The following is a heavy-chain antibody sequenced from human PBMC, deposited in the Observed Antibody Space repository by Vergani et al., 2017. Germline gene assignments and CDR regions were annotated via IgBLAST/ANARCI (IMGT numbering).Heavy chain of an antibody. CDR1: GVTFSSYS. Sequence: EVQLVESGGGLVKPGGSLRRSCAASGVTFSSYSMNWVRQAPGKGLEWVSSISSISSYIYYADSVKGRFTISRDNAKNSLYLQMNSLRAEDTAVYYCARDRDIQLWSPSGMDVWGQGTTVTVSS. CDR3: ARDRDIQLWSPSGMDV. D-gene: IGHD5-18*01. J-gene: IGHJ6*02. CDR2: ISSISSYI. V-gene: IGHV3-21*01.